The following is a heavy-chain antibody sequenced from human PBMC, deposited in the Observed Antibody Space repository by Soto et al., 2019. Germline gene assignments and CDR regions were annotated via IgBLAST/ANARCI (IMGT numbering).Heavy chain of an antibody. V-gene: IGHV1-69*05. J-gene: IGHJ4*02. CDR3: AGERGMTYRVFDY. CDR2: IIPIFGTA. CDR1: GGTFSSYA. D-gene: IGHD3-16*02. Sequence: QVQLVQSGAEVKKPGSSVKVSCKASGGTFSSYAISWVRQAPGQGLEWMGGIIPIFGTANYAQKFQGRVTXTXDXXTSTAYMELSSLRSEDTAVYYCAGERGMTYRVFDYWGQGTLVTVSS.